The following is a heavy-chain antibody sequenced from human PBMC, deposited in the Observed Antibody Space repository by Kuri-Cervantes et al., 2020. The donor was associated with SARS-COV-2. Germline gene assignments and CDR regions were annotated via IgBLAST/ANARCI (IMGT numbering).Heavy chain of an antibody. CDR2: IYYSGST. CDR1: GGPISSCSYD. Sequence: GSLRLSCTVSGGPISSCSYDWGWIRQPPGKGLEWIGSIYYSGSTYYNPSLRSRVTISVDTSKNQFSLKLSSVTAADTAVYYCERQMMSSITIFGVVITRNWFDPWGQGILVTVSS. D-gene: IGHD3-3*01. J-gene: IGHJ5*02. V-gene: IGHV4-39*01. CDR3: ERQMMSSITIFGVVITRNWFDP.